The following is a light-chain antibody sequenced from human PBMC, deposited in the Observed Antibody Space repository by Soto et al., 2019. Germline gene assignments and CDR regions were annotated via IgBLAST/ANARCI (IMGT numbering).Light chain of an antibody. V-gene: IGKV3-15*01. CDR1: QGIGDT. CDR3: QQYNNWPPKT. CDR2: GAS. J-gene: IGKJ1*01. Sequence: EVVMTQSPATLSVSPGEGVTLSCRASQGIGDTLAWYQHKPGQAPRLLIYGASTRATGIPARFSGSGSGTEFTLTISSLQSEDFAVYYCQQYNNWPPKTFGQGTKVDIK.